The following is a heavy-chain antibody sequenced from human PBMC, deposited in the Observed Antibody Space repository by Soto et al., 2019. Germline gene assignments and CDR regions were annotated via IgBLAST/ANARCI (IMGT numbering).Heavy chain of an antibody. CDR3: AREEGYCGGGYCFRSAFDL. CDR1: GFTFSSYF. Sequence: PGGSPRTSCAASGFTFSSYFMHWGRPAPGKGPGWVAVIWYAGRLYYADSVKGRFAISRDDAKNSVYLQMNSLRAEDTAVYYCAREEGYCGGGYCFRSAFDLWGQGTVVTVSS. V-gene: IGHV3-33*01. CDR2: IWYAGRL. J-gene: IGHJ3*01. D-gene: IGHD2-15*01.